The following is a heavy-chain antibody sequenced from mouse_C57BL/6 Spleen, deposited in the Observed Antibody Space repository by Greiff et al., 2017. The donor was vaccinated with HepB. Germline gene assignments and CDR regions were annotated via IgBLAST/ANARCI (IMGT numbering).Heavy chain of an antibody. Sequence: QVQLQQPGAELVRPGSSVKLSCKASGYTFTSYWMDWVKQRPGQGLEWIGNIYPSDSETHYNQKFKDKATLTVDKSSSTAYMQLSSLTSEDSAVYYCAKIYDGYYVAMDYWGQGTSVTVSS. V-gene: IGHV1-61*01. CDR3: AKIYDGYYVAMDY. CDR2: IYPSDSET. CDR1: GYTFTSYW. D-gene: IGHD2-3*01. J-gene: IGHJ4*01.